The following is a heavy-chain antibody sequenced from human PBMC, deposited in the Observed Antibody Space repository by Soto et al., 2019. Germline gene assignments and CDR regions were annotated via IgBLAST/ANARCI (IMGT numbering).Heavy chain of an antibody. CDR2: ISSSSSAI. J-gene: IGHJ5*02. Sequence: GSLRLSCAASGSTFSSYSMNWVRQAPGKGLEWVSYISSSSSAIYYADSVKGRFTISRDNAKNSLYLQVNSLRDEDTAVYYCAREGGNLNWFDPWGQGTLVTVSS. D-gene: IGHD1-26*01. CDR1: GSTFSSYS. CDR3: AREGGNLNWFDP. V-gene: IGHV3-48*02.